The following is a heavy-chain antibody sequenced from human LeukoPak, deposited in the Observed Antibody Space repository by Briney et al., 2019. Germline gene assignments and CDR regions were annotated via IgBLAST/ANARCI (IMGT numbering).Heavy chain of an antibody. V-gene: IGHV3-23*01. D-gene: IGHD4-17*01. CDR1: GFTFSSYG. CDR3: AKDLSKSYGDYGTSGAFDI. Sequence: PGGSLRLSCAASGFTFSSYGMHWVRQAPGKGLEWVSAISGSRGSTYYADSVKGRFTISRDNSKNTLYLQMNSLRAEDTAVYYCAKDLSKSYGDYGTSGAFDIWGQGTLVTVSS. CDR2: ISGSRGST. J-gene: IGHJ3*02.